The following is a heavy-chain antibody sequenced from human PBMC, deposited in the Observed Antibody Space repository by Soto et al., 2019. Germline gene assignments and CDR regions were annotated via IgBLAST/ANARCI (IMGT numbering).Heavy chain of an antibody. CDR1: GGSISSSSYY. Sequence: SETLSLTCTVSGGSISSSSYYWGWIRQPPGKGLEWIGRIYYSGSTYYNPSLKSRVTISVDTSKNQFSLKLSSVTAADTAVYYCARHLVVVAATYYNWFDPWGQGTLVTVSS. J-gene: IGHJ5*02. CDR2: IYYSGST. V-gene: IGHV4-39*01. CDR3: ARHLVVVAATYYNWFDP. D-gene: IGHD2-15*01.